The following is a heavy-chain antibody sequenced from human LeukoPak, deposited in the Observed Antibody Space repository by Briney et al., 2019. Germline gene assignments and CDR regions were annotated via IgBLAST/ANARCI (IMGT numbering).Heavy chain of an antibody. J-gene: IGHJ4*02. CDR2: ISYDGNNK. CDR1: GFTFNSYG. CDR3: AKDTYYYDTSGYYIFDY. V-gene: IGHV3-30*18. D-gene: IGHD3-22*01. Sequence: PGGSLRLSCAASGFTFNSYGIHWVRQAPGKGLEWVAGISYDGNNKYYLDSVKGRFTISRDNSENTLYLQMNSLRAEDTAMYYCAKDTYYYDTSGYYIFDYWGQGTLVTASS.